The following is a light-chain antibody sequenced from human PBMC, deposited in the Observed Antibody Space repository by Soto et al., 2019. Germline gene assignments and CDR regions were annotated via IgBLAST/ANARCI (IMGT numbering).Light chain of an antibody. CDR1: SGHSSYA. CDR3: QTWGTGIHVV. V-gene: IGLV4-69*01. CDR2: LDSXXXX. Sequence: QLVLTQSPSASASLGASVKLTCTLSSGHSSYAIAWPHPQPEKGPRYLMKLDSXXXXXXXXXXXXXXSGSSYGAERYLTXXXLXXXXXXXXYCQTWGTGIHVVFGGGTKLTVL. J-gene: IGLJ2*01.